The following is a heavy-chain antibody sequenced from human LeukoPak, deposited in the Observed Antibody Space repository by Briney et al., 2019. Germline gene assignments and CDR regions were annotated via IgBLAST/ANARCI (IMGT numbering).Heavy chain of an antibody. Sequence: PGGSLRLSCAASGFTFSTYSMNWVRQAPGKGLEWVSSISSSSSYIYYADSVKGRFTISRDNAKNSLYLQMNSLRAEDTAVYYCASLIAVAGAYWGQGTLVTVSS. CDR3: ASLIAVAGAY. J-gene: IGHJ4*02. CDR2: ISSSSSYI. D-gene: IGHD6-19*01. V-gene: IGHV3-21*01. CDR1: GFTFSTYS.